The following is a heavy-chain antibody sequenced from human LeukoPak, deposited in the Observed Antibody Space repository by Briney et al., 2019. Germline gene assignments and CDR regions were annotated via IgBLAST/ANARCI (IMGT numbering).Heavy chain of an antibody. Sequence: SETLSLTCTVSGGSISSYYWSWIRQPPGKGLEWIGYIYYSGSTNYNPSLKSRVTISVDTSKNQFSLKLSSVTAADTAVYYCACRPFGSGRDYWGQGTLVTVSS. V-gene: IGHV4-59*08. CDR3: ACRPFGSGRDY. CDR1: GGSISSYY. D-gene: IGHD3-10*01. J-gene: IGHJ4*02. CDR2: IYYSGST.